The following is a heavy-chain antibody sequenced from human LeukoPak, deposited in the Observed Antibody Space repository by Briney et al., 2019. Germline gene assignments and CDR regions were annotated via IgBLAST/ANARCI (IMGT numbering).Heavy chain of an antibody. CDR2: IYYSGST. CDR3: ASLTENWFDP. CDR1: GGSITSYY. Sequence: SETLSLTCTVSGGSITSYYWSWIRQPPGKGLEWIGYIYYSGSTNYNPSLKSRVTISVDTSKNQFSLKLSSVTAADTAVYYCASLTENWFDPWGQGTLVTVSS. D-gene: IGHD4-11*01. V-gene: IGHV4-59*01. J-gene: IGHJ5*02.